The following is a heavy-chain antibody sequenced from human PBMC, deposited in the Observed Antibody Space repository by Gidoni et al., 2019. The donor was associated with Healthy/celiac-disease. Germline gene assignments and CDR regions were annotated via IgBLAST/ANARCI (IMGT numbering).Heavy chain of an antibody. J-gene: IGHJ4*02. CDR1: GVTFSSSG. V-gene: IGHV3-33*01. D-gene: IGHD1-26*01. Sequence: QVQLVESGGGVVQPGRSLRLSCAASGVTFSSSGMHGVRQAPGTGLEWVAVIWYDGSNKYYADSVKGRFTISRDNSKNTLYLQMNSLRAEDTAVYYCARDQGRVTPFDYWGQGTLVTVSS. CDR3: ARDQGRVTPFDY. CDR2: IWYDGSNK.